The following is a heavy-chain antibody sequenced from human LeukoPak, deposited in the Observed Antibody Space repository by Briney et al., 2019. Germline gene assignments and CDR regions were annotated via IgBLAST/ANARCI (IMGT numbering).Heavy chain of an antibody. Sequence: PSETLSLTCTVSGDSIRSYYWSWIRHPPGKGLEWIGYIYTGGSTNYNPSLKSRVTISVDTSKNQFSLKLSSVTAADTAVYYCARLDRFGTNYYYMDVWGKGTTVTVSS. CDR3: ARLDRFGTNYYYMDV. D-gene: IGHD3-10*01. V-gene: IGHV4-4*09. J-gene: IGHJ6*03. CDR1: GDSIRSYY. CDR2: IYTGGST.